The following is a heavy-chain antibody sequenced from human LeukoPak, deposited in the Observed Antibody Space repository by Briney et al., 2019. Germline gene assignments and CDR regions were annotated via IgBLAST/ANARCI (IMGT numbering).Heavy chain of an antibody. V-gene: IGHV4-59*01. D-gene: IGHD6-13*01. CDR2: VYYSGST. CDR1: GGSISNYY. Sequence: TSETLSLTCTVSGGSISNYYWSWIRQPPGKGLEWIGYVYYSGSTNYNPSLKSRVSMSVDTSKKQISLKLTSVTAADTAAYFCAKEAAAGFDYWGQGTLVTVSS. J-gene: IGHJ4*02. CDR3: AKEAAAGFDY.